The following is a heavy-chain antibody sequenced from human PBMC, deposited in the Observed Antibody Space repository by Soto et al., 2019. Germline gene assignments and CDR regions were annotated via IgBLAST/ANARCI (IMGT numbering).Heavy chain of an antibody. J-gene: IGHJ6*02. D-gene: IGHD3-9*01. V-gene: IGHV1-69*06. CDR2: IIPIFGTA. CDR1: GGTFSSYA. CDR3: ERDGEYYDILTDGYYYYGMDV. Sequence: SVKVSCKASGGTFSSYAISWVRQAPGQGLEWMGGIIPIFGTANYAQKFQGRVTITADKSTSTAYMELSSLRSEDTAVYYCERDGEYYDILTDGYYYYGMDVWGQGTTVTVSS.